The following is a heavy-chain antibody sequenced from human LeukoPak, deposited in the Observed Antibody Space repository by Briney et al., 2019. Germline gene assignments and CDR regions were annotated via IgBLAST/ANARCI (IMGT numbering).Heavy chain of an antibody. Sequence: SETLSLTCTVSGGSFSSGGYYWSWIRQHPGTGLEWIGYIYYSGSTYYNPSLKSRVTISVNTSKNQFSLKLSSVTAADTAVYYCARANTAMVTGFDYWGQGTLVTVSS. CDR1: GGSFSSGGYY. D-gene: IGHD5-18*01. CDR2: IYYSGST. J-gene: IGHJ4*02. V-gene: IGHV4-31*03. CDR3: ARANTAMVTGFDY.